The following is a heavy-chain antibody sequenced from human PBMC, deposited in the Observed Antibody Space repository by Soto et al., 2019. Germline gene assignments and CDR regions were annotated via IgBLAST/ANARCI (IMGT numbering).Heavy chain of an antibody. CDR1: PITVYNFAA. V-gene: IGHV3-23*01. CDR2: ISGRGDHR. CDR3: TKEGRAYSSDY. D-gene: IGHD6-13*01. J-gene: IGHJ4*02. Sequence: EMQLLESGGGLGQPGGSLRLSCVASPITVYNFAAMSWVRQTPERGLEWVSTISGRGDHRYYADSVKGRFTISRDNSKNTLYLQMNSLKTEDTAVYYCTKEGRAYSSDYWGQGTLVTVSS.